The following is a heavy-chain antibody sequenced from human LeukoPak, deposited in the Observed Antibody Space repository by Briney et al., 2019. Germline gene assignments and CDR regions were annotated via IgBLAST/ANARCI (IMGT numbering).Heavy chain of an antibody. CDR1: GFRVSDYY. Sequence: GGSLRLSCAVSGFRVSDYYMSWVRQAPGKGLEWVGLIRDSGEAFYADFARGRFAISRDDAKNSLYLQMNSLTAGDTAVYYCARGPPRGKYYYMDVWGKGTTVTVSS. J-gene: IGHJ6*03. V-gene: IGHV3-66*01. CDR2: IRDSGEA. CDR3: ARGPPRGKYYYMDV. D-gene: IGHD1-1*01.